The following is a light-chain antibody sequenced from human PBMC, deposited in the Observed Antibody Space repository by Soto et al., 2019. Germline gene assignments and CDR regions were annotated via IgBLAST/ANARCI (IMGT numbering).Light chain of an antibody. V-gene: IGKV3-20*01. CDR3: QQYGSSPRT. J-gene: IGKJ1*01. Sequence: EVVLTQSPGTLSLSPLEIATLSCRASQSVSSIYLGWYQQKPGQAPRLLMYGASSRATGIPERFSGSGSGTDFTLTISRLEPEDFAVYYCQQYGSSPRTFGQGTMVDI. CDR2: GAS. CDR1: QSVSSIY.